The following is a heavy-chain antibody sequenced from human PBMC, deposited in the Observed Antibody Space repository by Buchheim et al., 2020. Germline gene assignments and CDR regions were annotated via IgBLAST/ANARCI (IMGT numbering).Heavy chain of an antibody. V-gene: IGHV3-30*18. CDR2: ISYDGSNK. D-gene: IGHD1-7*01. Sequence: QVQLVESGGGVVQPGRSLRLSCAASGFTFSSYGMHWVRQAPGKGLEWVAVISYDGSNKYYADSVKGRFTISRDNSKNTLYLQMNSLRAEDTAVYYCAKDGSGTTSCYFDYWGQGTL. J-gene: IGHJ4*02. CDR3: AKDGSGTTSCYFDY. CDR1: GFTFSSYG.